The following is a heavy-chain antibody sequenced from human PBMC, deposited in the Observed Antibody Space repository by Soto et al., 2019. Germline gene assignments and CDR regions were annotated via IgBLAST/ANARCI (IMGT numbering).Heavy chain of an antibody. V-gene: IGHV3-23*01. D-gene: IGHD6-19*01. CDR3: AKDWGSGWFRAYFDN. J-gene: IGHJ4*02. CDR1: GFTFDTYG. Sequence: EGQLLESGGGLAQPGGSLRLSCEVFGFTFDTYGMSWVRQAPGKGLEWVAAITGRGDRTDYADSVKGRFTISRDNSNNNLYLKMNSLRAEDTAVYYCAKDWGSGWFRAYFDNWGQGTQVTVSS. CDR2: ITGRGDRT.